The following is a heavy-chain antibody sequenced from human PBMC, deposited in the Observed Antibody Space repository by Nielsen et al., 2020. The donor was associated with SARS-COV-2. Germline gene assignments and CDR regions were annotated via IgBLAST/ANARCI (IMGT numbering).Heavy chain of an antibody. CDR2: ISGTGSNT. J-gene: IGHJ4*02. CDR1: GFSFSTYV. CDR3: AKSIHQVAARYFDY. Sequence: GGSLRLSCAASGFSFSTYVMSWVRQAPGKGLEWVSSISGTGSNTYYADSVKGRFTITRDNSKNTLYLQMNSLRAEDTAIYYCAKSIHQVAARYFDYWGQGTLVTVSS. D-gene: IGHD6-6*01. V-gene: IGHV3-23*01.